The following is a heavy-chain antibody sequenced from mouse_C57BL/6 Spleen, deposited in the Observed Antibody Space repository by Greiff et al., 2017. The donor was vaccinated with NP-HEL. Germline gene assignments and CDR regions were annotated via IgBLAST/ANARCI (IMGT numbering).Heavy chain of an antibody. D-gene: IGHD2-5*01. CDR1: GYTFTDYY. CDR2: INPNNGGT. CDR3: ARTTYSNYVGWFAY. V-gene: IGHV1-26*01. J-gene: IGHJ3*01. Sequence: VQLKQSGPELVKPGASVKISCKASGYTFTDYYMNWVKQSHGKSLEWIGDINPNNGGTSYNQKFKGKATLTVDKSSSTAYMELRSLTSEDSAVYYCARTTYSNYVGWFAYWGQGTLVTVSA.